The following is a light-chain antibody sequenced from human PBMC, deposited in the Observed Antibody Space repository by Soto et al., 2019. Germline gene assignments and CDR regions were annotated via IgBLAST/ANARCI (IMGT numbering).Light chain of an antibody. CDR1: QSVKTF. CDR2: DAS. J-gene: IGKJ5*01. Sequence: EIVLTQSPATLSLSPGERATLSCSAIQSVKTFLVWYQQRPVQAPRLLXYDASHRAAGIPARFSGSGFGTDFTLTISSLEHEDAAVYYCQQRSNWHPITFGQGTRLEIK. V-gene: IGKV3-11*01. CDR3: QQRSNWHPIT.